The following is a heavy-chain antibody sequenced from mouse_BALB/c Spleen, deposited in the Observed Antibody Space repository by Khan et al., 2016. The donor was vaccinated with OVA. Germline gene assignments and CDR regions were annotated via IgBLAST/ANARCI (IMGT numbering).Heavy chain of an antibody. V-gene: IGHV6-6*02. CDR3: WIML. CDR1: AFTFSNYW. CDR2: IRLTSDDYVT. Sequence: EVQLEESGGGLVQPGGSMKLSCVAPAFTFSNYWMPWVRQSPAQGREWVAEIRLTSDDYVTHYAESVQGRFTISRDASKSSVYLQMNNLSAEDTGIYYCWIMLWGEGTTLTVSS. J-gene: IGHJ2*01.